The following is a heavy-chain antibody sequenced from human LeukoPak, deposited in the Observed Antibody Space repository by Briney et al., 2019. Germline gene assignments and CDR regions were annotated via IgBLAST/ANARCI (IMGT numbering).Heavy chain of an antibody. D-gene: IGHD3-9*01. V-gene: IGHV4-39*01. Sequence: SETLSLTCTVSGGSIRSSSYYWGWIRQPPGKGLEWIGSIYYSGSTYYNPSLKSRVTISVDTSKNQFSLKLSSVTAADTAVYYCARVDFSRSVDYWGQGTLVTVSS. J-gene: IGHJ4*02. CDR1: GGSIRSSSYY. CDR3: ARVDFSRSVDY. CDR2: IYYSGST.